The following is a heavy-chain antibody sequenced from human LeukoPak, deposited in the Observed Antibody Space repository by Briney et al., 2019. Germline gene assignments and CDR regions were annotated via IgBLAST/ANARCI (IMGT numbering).Heavy chain of an antibody. D-gene: IGHD5-18*01. CDR1: GFTFSSYG. CDR2: IRYDGSNK. CDR3: AKVILVDTAMVTVTYYYYYMDA. V-gene: IGHV3-30*02. J-gene: IGHJ6*03. Sequence: GGSLRLSCAASGFTFSSYGMHWVRQAPGKGLEWVAFIRYDGSNKYYADSVKGRFTIPRDNSKNTLYLQMNSLRAEDTAVYYCAKVILVDTAMVTVTYYYYYMDAWGKGTTVTVSS.